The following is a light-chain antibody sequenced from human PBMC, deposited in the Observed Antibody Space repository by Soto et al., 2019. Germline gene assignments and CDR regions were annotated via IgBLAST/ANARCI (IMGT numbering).Light chain of an antibody. V-gene: IGKV1-39*01. Sequence: DIQISQSPASLSAYVEDRVIIPCRASQSISNHLNGYQQNPGKAPKLLIFAASSLPRGVPSRFSGSRSGPAFTLPISSLQPEDFDTYYCQKSYSSPPTLGNGTRWIS. J-gene: IGKJ1*01. CDR3: QKSYSSPPT. CDR1: QSISNH. CDR2: AAS.